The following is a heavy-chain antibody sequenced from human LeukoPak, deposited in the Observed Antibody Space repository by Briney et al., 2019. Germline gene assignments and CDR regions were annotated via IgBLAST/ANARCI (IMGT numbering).Heavy chain of an antibody. CDR3: ARGVLRYHYGMDV. J-gene: IGHJ6*02. D-gene: IGHD3-9*01. Sequence: PSETLSLTCTVSGGSISSGGYYWCWIRQHRGQGLEWIGYIYYSGCTYYNPSLKSRVTISVDTSKNQFSLKLSSVTAADTAVYYCARGVLRYHYGMDVWGQGTTVTVSS. CDR1: GGSISSGGYY. V-gene: IGHV4-31*03. CDR2: IYYSGCT.